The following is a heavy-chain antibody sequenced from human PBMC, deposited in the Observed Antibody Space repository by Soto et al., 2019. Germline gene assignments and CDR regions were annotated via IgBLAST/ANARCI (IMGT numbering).Heavy chain of an antibody. Sequence: GGSLRLSXSTSGFTFSTYAMNWVRQAPGKGLEWVSALSGSGGTTYYADSVRGRFTISRDNSKNTLFLQMSSLRAEDTALYYCAKQRAGYGSGSDTFYFDFWGQGTLVTVSS. V-gene: IGHV3-23*01. D-gene: IGHD3-10*01. J-gene: IGHJ4*02. CDR1: GFTFSTYA. CDR3: AKQRAGYGSGSDTFYFDF. CDR2: LSGSGGTT.